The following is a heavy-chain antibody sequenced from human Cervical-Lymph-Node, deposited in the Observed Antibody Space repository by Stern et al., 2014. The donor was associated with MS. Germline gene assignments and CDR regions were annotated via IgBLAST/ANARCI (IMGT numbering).Heavy chain of an antibody. V-gene: IGHV3-23*04. Sequence: EVQLVESGGGLVQPGGSLRLSCAASGFTFSSYAMSWVRQAPGKGLEWVSAISGSGGSTYYADSVKGRFTISRDNSKNTLYLQMNSLRAEDTAVYYCAKALKDVAAAGTEFDYWGQGTLVTVSS. CDR3: AKALKDVAAAGTEFDY. J-gene: IGHJ4*02. CDR1: GFTFSSYA. D-gene: IGHD6-13*01. CDR2: ISGSGGST.